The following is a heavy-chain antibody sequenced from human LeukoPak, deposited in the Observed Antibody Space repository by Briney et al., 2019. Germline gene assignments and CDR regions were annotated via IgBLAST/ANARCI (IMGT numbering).Heavy chain of an antibody. CDR3: ARTRDGPFAY. CDR2: ISNSGSSI. Sequence: PGRSLRLSCAASGFTFSSYEMNWVRQAPGKGLEWLSHISNSGSSIQYADSVRGRFTISRDNAKNSLYLQMNSLRVEDTAVYYCARTRDGPFAYWGQGTLVTVSS. D-gene: IGHD5-24*01. V-gene: IGHV3-48*03. J-gene: IGHJ4*02. CDR1: GFTFSSYE.